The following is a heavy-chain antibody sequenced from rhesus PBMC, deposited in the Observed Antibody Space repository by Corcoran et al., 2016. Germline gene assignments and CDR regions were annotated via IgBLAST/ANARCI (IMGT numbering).Heavy chain of an antibody. J-gene: IGHJ6*01. V-gene: IGHV4-76*01. CDR3: ARDFEDIVGTKYGLDS. D-gene: IGHD5-30*01. CDR1: GYSISIGYD. CDR2: TYGSSERT. Sequence: QVQLQESGPGVVKPSETLSLTCAVSGYSISIGYDWSWIRHSPGMGMEGNGDTYGSSERTTYNPSHKKRGTIAKDTAKIQLYLKVSSVTAAYAAVYYGARDFEDIVGTKYGLDSWGQGVVVTVSS.